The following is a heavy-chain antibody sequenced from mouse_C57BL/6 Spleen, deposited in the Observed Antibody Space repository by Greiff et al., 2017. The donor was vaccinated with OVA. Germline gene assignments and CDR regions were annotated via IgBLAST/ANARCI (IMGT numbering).Heavy chain of an antibody. CDR3: ARDYYGSSYGGYYFDY. CDR1: GYTFTDYY. D-gene: IGHD1-1*01. V-gene: IGHV1-26*01. J-gene: IGHJ2*01. CDR2: INPNNGGT. Sequence: EVQLQQSGPELVKPGASVKISCKASGYTFTDYYMNWVKQSHGKSLEWIGDINPNNGGTSYNQKFKGKATLTVDKSSSTAYMELRSLTSEDSAVYYCARDYYGSSYGGYYFDYWGQGTTLTVSS.